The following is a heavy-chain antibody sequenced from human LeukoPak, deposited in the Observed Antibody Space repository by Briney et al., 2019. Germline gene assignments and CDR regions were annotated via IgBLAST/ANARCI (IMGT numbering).Heavy chain of an antibody. CDR3: ARGFSAAAALYFDY. J-gene: IGHJ4*02. Sequence: SETLPLTCTVSGGSISSSYWSWIRQPAGKGLEWIGRIYTSGSTTYNPSLKSRVTMSVDTSKNQFSLKLTSVTAADTAVYYCARGFSAAAALYFDYWGQGTLVTVSS. CDR2: IYTSGST. D-gene: IGHD6-13*01. CDR1: GGSISSSY. V-gene: IGHV4-4*07.